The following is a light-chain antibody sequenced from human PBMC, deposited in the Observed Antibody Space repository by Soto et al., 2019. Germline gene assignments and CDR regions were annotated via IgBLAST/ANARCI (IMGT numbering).Light chain of an antibody. CDR1: SSDVGGYNF. CDR3: NSYTSSRTLV. V-gene: IGLV2-14*01. Sequence: QAVVTQPASVSGSPGQSITISCTGTSSDVGGYNFVSWYQQHPGKAPKLMIYEVSNRPSGVSNRFSGSKSGNTASLTISGLQAEDEADYYCNSYTSSRTLVFGGGTQLTVL. J-gene: IGLJ3*02. CDR2: EVS.